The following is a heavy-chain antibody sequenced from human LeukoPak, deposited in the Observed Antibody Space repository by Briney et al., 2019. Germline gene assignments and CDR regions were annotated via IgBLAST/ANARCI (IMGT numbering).Heavy chain of an antibody. D-gene: IGHD3-22*01. CDR1: GFTFSNAW. V-gene: IGHV3-15*01. J-gene: IGHJ5*02. CDR3: TTDRYNLYYDSSGYYFP. Sequence: GGSLRLSCAASGFTFSNAWMSWVRQAPGKGLEWVGRIKSKTDGGTTDYAAPVKGRFTISRDDSKNTLYLQMNSLKTEDTAVYYCTTDRYNLYYDSSGYYFPWGQGTLVTVSS. CDR2: IKSKTDGGTT.